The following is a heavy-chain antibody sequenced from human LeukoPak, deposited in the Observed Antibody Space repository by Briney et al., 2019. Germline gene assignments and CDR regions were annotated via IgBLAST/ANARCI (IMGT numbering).Heavy chain of an antibody. CDR3: AKFRPVTSVAGTIFCY. Sequence: PGGALRLFCAASGFTCTSYAMSWGRQAPGEGREWVSAISGGGGSTYYADSVKGRFTIYRDNSQNTLYLQMNTLRAQDTAVYYCAKFRPVTSVAGTIFCYWGQGTIVTVSS. V-gene: IGHV3-23*01. CDR2: ISGGGGST. CDR1: GFTCTSYA. D-gene: IGHD6-19*01. J-gene: IGHJ4*02.